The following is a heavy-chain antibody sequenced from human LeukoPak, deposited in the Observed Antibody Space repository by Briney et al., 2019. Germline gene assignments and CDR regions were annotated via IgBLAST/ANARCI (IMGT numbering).Heavy chain of an antibody. CDR1: GGSISSYY. D-gene: IGHD5-18*01. CDR2: IYYSGST. Sequence: SDTLSLTCTVSGGSISSYYWSWIRQPPGKGLEWIGYIYYSGSTNYNPSLKSRVTISVDTSKNQFSLKLSSVTAADTAVYYCARGNTAMVAYYFDYWGQGTLVTVSS. V-gene: IGHV4-59*07. CDR3: ARGNTAMVAYYFDY. J-gene: IGHJ4*02.